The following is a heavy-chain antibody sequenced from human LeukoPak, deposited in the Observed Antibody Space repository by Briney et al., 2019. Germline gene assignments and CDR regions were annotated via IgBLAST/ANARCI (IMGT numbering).Heavy chain of an antibody. CDR1: GFTFSTYA. D-gene: IGHD6-19*01. Sequence: GGSLRLSCAASGFTFSTYAMHWVRQAPGKGLEYVSAITSNGGRTYYAKSVKGRFTISRDNSKNTLYLQMGSLRAEDMAVYYCARWGGRYPFDYWGQGTLVTVSS. V-gene: IGHV3-64*01. J-gene: IGHJ4*02. CDR2: ITSNGGRT. CDR3: ARWGGRYPFDY.